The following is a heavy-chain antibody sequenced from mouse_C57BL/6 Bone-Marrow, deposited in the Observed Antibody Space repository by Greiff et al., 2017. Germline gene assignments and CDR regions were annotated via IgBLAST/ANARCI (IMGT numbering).Heavy chain of an antibody. CDR1: GYTFTTYS. CDR3: ARGLGSSYGAY. CDR2: FHPHNDDT. Sequence: VQLQQPGPELVKPGASVKMSCKASGYTFTTYSIDWMKQNHGKSLEWIGNFHPHNDDTKYNEKFKGKATLTVDKSSSTVYLELSRLTSDDSAVYYCARGLGSSYGAYWGQGTLVTVSA. D-gene: IGHD1-1*01. V-gene: IGHV1-47*01. J-gene: IGHJ3*01.